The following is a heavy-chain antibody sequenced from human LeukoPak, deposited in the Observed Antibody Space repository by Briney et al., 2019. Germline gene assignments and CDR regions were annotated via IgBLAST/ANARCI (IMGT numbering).Heavy chain of an antibody. CDR3: AKALGAFDI. CDR1: GFTFSSYA. J-gene: IGHJ3*02. Sequence: QSGGSLRLSCAASGFTFSSYAMTWVRQAPGKGLEWVSGISGSGGSTYYADSVKGRVTISRDNSKNTLYLQMFSLRAEDTAVYFCAKALGAFDIWGQGTMVTVSS. D-gene: IGHD3-10*01. V-gene: IGHV3-23*01. CDR2: ISGSGGST.